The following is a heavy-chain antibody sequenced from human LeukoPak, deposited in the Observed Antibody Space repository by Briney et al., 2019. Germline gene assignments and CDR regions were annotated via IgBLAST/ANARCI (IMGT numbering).Heavy chain of an antibody. V-gene: IGHV4-39*07. CDR2: IYYSGST. Sequence: SETLSLTCTVSGGSISSSSYYWGWIRQPPGKGLEWIGSIYYSGSTYYNPSLKSRVTISVDTSKNQFSLKLSSVTASDTVMYYCARVPGIAAAGIDYWGQGTLVTVSS. J-gene: IGHJ4*02. CDR3: ARVPGIAAAGIDY. CDR1: GGSISSSSYY. D-gene: IGHD6-13*01.